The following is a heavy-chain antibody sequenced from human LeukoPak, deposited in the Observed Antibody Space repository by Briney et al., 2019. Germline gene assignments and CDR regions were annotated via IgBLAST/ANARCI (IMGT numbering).Heavy chain of an antibody. CDR3: TKGAWLDY. Sequence: GGSLRLSCAASGFSFSTFDMSWVRQVPGKGLEWVAFISGRDSSTHHADSVKGRFIISRDNSKNTLYLQMDGLRAEDTAVYYCTKGAWLDYWGQGTLVTVSS. V-gene: IGHV3-23*01. CDR2: ISGRDSST. D-gene: IGHD3-22*01. CDR1: GFSFSTFD. J-gene: IGHJ4*02.